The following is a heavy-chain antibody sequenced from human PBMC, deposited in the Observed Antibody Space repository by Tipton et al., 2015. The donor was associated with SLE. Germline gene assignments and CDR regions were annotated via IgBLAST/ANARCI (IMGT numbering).Heavy chain of an antibody. Sequence: SLRLSCAASGFTFSRHAMHWVRQAPGKGPEWVSIVYSAARTHYSDSVRGRFIISRDDSKNTLYLEMENLRPEDTARYYCAKGGAGGLYFDSWGQGTLVTVSS. CDR3: AKGGAGGLYFDS. CDR2: VYSAART. V-gene: IGHV3-23*03. CDR1: GFTFSRHA. D-gene: IGHD1-26*01. J-gene: IGHJ4*02.